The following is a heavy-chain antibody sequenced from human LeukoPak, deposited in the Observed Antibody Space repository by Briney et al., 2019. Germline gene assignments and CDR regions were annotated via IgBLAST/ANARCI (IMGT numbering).Heavy chain of an antibody. V-gene: IGHV1-2*02. D-gene: IGHD6-13*01. CDR2: IDPNSGGT. Sequence: ASVKVSCKASGYTFTGHYMHWVRQAPGQGLEWMGGIDPNSGGTNYAQRFQGRVTMTRDTSINTGYMELSSLTSDDTAVYYCARWRGYSSGWSGPFDDWGQGTLVTVSS. CDR1: GYTFTGHY. CDR3: ARWRGYSSGWSGPFDD. J-gene: IGHJ4*02.